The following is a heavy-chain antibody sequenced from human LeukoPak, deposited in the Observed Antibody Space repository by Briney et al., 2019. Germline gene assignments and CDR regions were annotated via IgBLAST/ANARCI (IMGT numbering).Heavy chain of an antibody. CDR1: GDSISSYY. CDR3: ARDCPSSKDYDFWSGYSLGSYYYYMDV. D-gene: IGHD3-3*01. CDR2: IYTSGST. Sequence: PSETLSLTCTVSGDSISSYYWSWIRQPAGKGLEWIGRIYTSGSTNYNPSLKSRVTISVDKSKNQFSLKLSSVTAADTAVYYCARDCPSSKDYDFWSGYSLGSYYYYMDVWGKGTTVTVSS. V-gene: IGHV4-4*07. J-gene: IGHJ6*03.